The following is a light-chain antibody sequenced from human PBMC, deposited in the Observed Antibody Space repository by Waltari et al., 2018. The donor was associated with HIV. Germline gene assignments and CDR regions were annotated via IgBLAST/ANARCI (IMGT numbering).Light chain of an antibody. V-gene: IGLV2-8*01. CDR2: DVY. J-gene: IGLJ2*01. Sequence: QSALTQSPSASGSPGQAVTISCTGSSSDVGAYEYVSWYRQHPGKAPKLMIYDVYKRPSGVPDRFSGSKSGNTASLTVSGLQAEDEATYYCSSYAGNKNRVVFGGGTFLTVL. CDR1: SSDVGAYEY. CDR3: SSYAGNKNRVV.